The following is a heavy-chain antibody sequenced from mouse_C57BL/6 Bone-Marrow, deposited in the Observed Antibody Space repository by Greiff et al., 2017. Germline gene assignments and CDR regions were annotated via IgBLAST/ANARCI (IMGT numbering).Heavy chain of an antibody. CDR2: IDPNSGGT. D-gene: IGHD1-1*01. Sequence: QVHVKQPGAELVKPGASVKLSCKASGYTFTSYWMHWVKQRPGRGLEWIGRIDPNSGGTKYNEKFKSKATLTVDKPSSKAYMQLSSLTSEDSAVYYCARGGYGSSYAWFAYWGQGTLVTVSA. CDR1: GYTFTSYW. V-gene: IGHV1-72*01. J-gene: IGHJ3*01. CDR3: ARGGYGSSYAWFAY.